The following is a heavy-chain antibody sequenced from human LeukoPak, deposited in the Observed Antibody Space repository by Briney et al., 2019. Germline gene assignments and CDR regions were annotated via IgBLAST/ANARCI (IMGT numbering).Heavy chain of an antibody. D-gene: IGHD5-12*01. J-gene: IGHJ4*02. CDR2: ISYSGNT. V-gene: IGHV4-39*01. CDR3: ARHPRGVVAETY. CDR1: GGSISISSYY. Sequence: KPSETLSLTCTVSGGSISISSYYWGWIRQPPGKGLEWIVSISYSGNTYYNPSLKRRVSISVDTSKNQFSLTLRSVTAADTAVFYCARHPRGVVAETYWGQGTLVAVSS.